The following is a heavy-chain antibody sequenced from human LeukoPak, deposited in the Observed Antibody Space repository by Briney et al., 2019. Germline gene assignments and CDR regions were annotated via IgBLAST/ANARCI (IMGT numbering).Heavy chain of an antibody. CDR2: ISGSGGST. V-gene: IGHV3-23*01. CDR3: ARDRGYDILTGSPNYMDV. J-gene: IGHJ6*03. Sequence: PGGSLRLSCAASGFTFSSYAMSWVRQAPGKGLEWVSAISGSGGSTYYADSVKGRFTISRDNSKNTLYLQMNSLRAEDTAVYYCARDRGYDILTGSPNYMDVWGKGTTVTVSS. CDR1: GFTFSSYA. D-gene: IGHD3-9*01.